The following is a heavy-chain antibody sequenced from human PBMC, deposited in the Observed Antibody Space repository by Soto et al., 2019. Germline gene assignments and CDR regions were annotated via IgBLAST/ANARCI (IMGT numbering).Heavy chain of an antibody. CDR1: GFTFSNYG. CDR2: ISYDGRNK. J-gene: IGHJ4*02. V-gene: IGHV3-30*18. CDR3: AKDLRPYGFGDLTYFDY. Sequence: PGGSLRLSCAASGFTFSNYGVHWVRQAPGKGLEWVALISYDGRNKWYADSVKGRFTISRDNSKSTLYLQISSLRAEDTAVYYCAKDLRPYGFGDLTYFDYWGQGALVTVSS. D-gene: IGHD3-10*01.